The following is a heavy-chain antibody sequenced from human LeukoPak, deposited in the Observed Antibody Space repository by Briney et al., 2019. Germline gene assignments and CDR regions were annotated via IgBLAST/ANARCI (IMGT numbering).Heavy chain of an antibody. J-gene: IGHJ4*02. Sequence: GGSLRLSCAASGITFSRFWMSWVRQAPGKGLQWVANINEDGSEKHYVDSVKGRFTISRDNAENSLYLQMNSLRAEDTAVYYCAKDHYDSSGYYYWGQGTLVTVSS. CDR3: AKDHYDSSGYYY. CDR2: INEDGSEK. V-gene: IGHV3-7*03. CDR1: GITFSRFW. D-gene: IGHD3-22*01.